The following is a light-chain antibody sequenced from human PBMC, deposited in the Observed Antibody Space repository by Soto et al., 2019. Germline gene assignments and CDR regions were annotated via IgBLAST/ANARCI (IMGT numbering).Light chain of an antibody. Sequence: EIVLTQSPGTLSLSPGERATLSCRASQSVSSSYLAWYQQKPGQAPRLLIYVASSRSTGIPDRFSGSGSGTDFTLTISRLEPEDFAVYYCQHYCSTSYTFGHGTTLDIK. V-gene: IGKV3-20*01. CDR2: VAS. J-gene: IGKJ2*01. CDR1: QSVSSSY. CDR3: QHYCSTSYT.